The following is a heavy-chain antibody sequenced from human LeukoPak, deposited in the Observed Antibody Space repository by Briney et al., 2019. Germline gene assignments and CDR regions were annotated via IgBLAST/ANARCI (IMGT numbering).Heavy chain of an antibody. CDR2: ISSSSSYI. Sequence: KPGGSLRLSCAASGSTFSSYSMNWVRQAPGKGLEWASSISSSSSYIYYADSVKGRFTISRDNAKNSLYLQMNSLRAEDTAVYYCARRSGSSGYYYGYGMDVWGQGTTVTVSS. V-gene: IGHV3-21*01. CDR1: GSTFSSYS. CDR3: ARRSGSSGYYYGYGMDV. D-gene: IGHD3-22*01. J-gene: IGHJ6*02.